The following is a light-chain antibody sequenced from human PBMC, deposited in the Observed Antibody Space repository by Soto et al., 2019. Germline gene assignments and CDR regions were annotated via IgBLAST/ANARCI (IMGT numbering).Light chain of an antibody. CDR2: AAS. CDR1: QGISTW. CDR3: QQANSFPIT. V-gene: IGKV1-12*01. J-gene: IGKJ5*01. Sequence: DIQMTQSPSSVSASVGDRVTITCRASQGISTWLDWYQQKPGKAPKFLIYAASNLQGGVPSRFSGSGSGTDITLTITSLQPEDFATYYCQQANSFPITFGQGTRLEIK.